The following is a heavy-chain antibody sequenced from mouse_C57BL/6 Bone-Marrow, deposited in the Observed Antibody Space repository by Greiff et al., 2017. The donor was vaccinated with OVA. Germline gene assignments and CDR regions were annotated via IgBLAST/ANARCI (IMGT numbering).Heavy chain of an antibody. CDR1: GYAFSSSW. J-gene: IGHJ4*01. V-gene: IGHV1-82*01. CDR3: TCSYSMDY. Sequence: VKLVESGPVLVKPGASVKISCKASGYAFSSSWMNWVKQRPGKGLEWIGRIYPGDGDTNYNGKFKGKATLTADKSSSTAYMQLSSLTSEDSAVYFCTCSYSMDYWGQGTSVTVSS. CDR2: IYPGDGDT.